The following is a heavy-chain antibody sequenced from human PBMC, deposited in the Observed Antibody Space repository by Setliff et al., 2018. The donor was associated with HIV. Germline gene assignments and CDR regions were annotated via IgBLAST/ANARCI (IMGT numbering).Heavy chain of an antibody. D-gene: IGHD2-2*01. CDR1: GGPLSGHY. J-gene: IGHJ4*02. V-gene: IGHV4-34*01. Sequence: SQTLSLTCAVYGGPLSGHYWSWIRQPPGQGLEWIGETSHSGKTNYNPSLKSRVTISVDTSKNQFSLKLTSVTAADTAVYYCVTSSSWSSRLNFWGPGMLVTVS. CDR2: TSHSGKT. CDR3: VTSSSWSSRLNF.